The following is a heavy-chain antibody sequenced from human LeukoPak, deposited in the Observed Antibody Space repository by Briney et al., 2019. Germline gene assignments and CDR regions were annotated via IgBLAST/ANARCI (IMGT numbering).Heavy chain of an antibody. V-gene: IGHV4-34*01. CDR2: INRGGST. J-gene: IGHJ6*03. CDR3: AREGPYSRNYYYYYMDV. CDR1: GGSFSGYY. D-gene: IGHD6-13*01. Sequence: SETLSLTCAVYGGSFSGYYWSWIRQPPGKGLEWIGEINRGGSTNYNPSLKSRVTISVDTSKNQFSLKLSSVTAADTAVYYCAREGPYSRNYYYYYMDVWGKGTTVTVSS.